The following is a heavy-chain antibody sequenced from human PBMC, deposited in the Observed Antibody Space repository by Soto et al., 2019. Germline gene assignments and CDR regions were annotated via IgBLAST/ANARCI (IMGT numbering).Heavy chain of an antibody. CDR1: GFTFSSYW. Sequence: EVQLVESGGGLVQPGGSLRLSCAASGFTFSSYWMHWVRQAPGKGLVCVSRINSDGSSTSYADSVKGRFTISRDNAKNTLYLQMNSLRAEDTAVYYCARAGPYYYDSSGYYIFYWGQGTLVTVSS. D-gene: IGHD3-22*01. CDR3: ARAGPYYYDSSGYYIFY. V-gene: IGHV3-74*01. CDR2: INSDGSST. J-gene: IGHJ4*02.